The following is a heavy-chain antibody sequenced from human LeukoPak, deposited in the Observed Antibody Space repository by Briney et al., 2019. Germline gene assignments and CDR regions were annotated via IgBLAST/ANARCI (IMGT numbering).Heavy chain of an antibody. D-gene: IGHD3-22*01. CDR3: ARDRHEITMIVVVITNAEDDAFDI. CDR1: GFTFSGSA. Sequence: PGGSLKLSCAASGFTFSGSAMHWVRQASGKGLEWVGRIRSKANSYATAYAASVKGRFTISRDDSKNTAYLQMNSLKTEDTAVYYCARDRHEITMIVVVITNAEDDAFDIWGQGTMVTVSS. V-gene: IGHV3-73*01. J-gene: IGHJ3*02. CDR2: IRSKANSYAT.